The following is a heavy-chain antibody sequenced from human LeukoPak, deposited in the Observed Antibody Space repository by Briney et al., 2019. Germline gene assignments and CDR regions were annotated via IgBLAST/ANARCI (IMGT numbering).Heavy chain of an antibody. V-gene: IGHV1-46*01. D-gene: IGHD3-22*01. CDR2: IKPSSGST. J-gene: IGHJ4*02. CDR3: ARGRYYDSSGYEGSDY. Sequence: ASVKVSCKASGYTFTNYYMHWVRQAPGQGLEWMGIIKPSSGSTSYAQKFQGRVTMTRDTSTSTIYMELSSLRSEDTAVYYCARGRYYDSSGYEGSDYWGQGTLVAVSA. CDR1: GYTFTNYY.